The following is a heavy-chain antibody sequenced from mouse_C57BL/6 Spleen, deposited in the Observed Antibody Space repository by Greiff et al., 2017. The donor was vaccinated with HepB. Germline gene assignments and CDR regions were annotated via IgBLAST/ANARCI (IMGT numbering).Heavy chain of an antibody. V-gene: IGHV5-17*01. D-gene: IGHD2-13*01. Sequence: EVQLVESGGGLVKPGGSLKLSCAASGFTFSDYGMHWVRQAPEKGLEWVAYISSGSSTIYYADTVKGRFTISRDNAKNTLFLQMTSLRSEDTAMYYCAREGIDGDNYAMDYLGQVTSVTVSS. CDR2: ISSGSSTI. CDR1: GFTFSDYG. J-gene: IGHJ4*01. CDR3: AREGIDGDNYAMDY.